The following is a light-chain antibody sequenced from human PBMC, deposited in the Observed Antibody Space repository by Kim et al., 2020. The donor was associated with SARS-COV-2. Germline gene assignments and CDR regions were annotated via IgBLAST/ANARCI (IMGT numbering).Light chain of an antibody. Sequence: RVAISCTGSSSNIGAGYDLHWYQQLPGTAPKLLIYGNINRPSGVPDRFSGSKSGTSASLAITGLQAEDEADYYCQSYGSSLSGYVFGTGTKVTVL. V-gene: IGLV1-40*01. CDR2: GNI. CDR3: QSYGSSLSGYV. CDR1: SSNIGAGYD. J-gene: IGLJ1*01.